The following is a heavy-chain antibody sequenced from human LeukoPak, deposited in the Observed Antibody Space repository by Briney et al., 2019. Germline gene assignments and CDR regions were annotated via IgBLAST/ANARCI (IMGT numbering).Heavy chain of an antibody. J-gene: IGHJ4*02. CDR1: GGSISSSSYY. CDR2: IYHSGST. CDR3: ARLEMATVYFDY. Sequence: SETLSLTCTVSGGSISSSSYYWGWIRQPPGKGLEWIGSIYHSGSTYYNPSLKSRVTISVDRSKNQFSLKLSSVTAADTAVYYCARLEMATVYFDYWGQGTLVTVSS. D-gene: IGHD5-24*01. V-gene: IGHV4-39*07.